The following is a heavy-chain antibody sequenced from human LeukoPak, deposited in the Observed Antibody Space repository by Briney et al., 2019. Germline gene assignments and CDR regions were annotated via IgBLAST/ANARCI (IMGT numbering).Heavy chain of an antibody. V-gene: IGHV1-2*02. CDR1: GYNFTSYY. CDR3: ARGLAVAGPGPDY. Sequence: GASVKVSCKASGYNFTSYYMHWVRQAPGQGLEWMGWINPNSGGTNYAQKFQGRVTMARDTSISTAYMELSRLRSDDTAVYYCARGLAVAGPGPDYWGQGTLVTVSS. D-gene: IGHD6-19*01. CDR2: INPNSGGT. J-gene: IGHJ4*02.